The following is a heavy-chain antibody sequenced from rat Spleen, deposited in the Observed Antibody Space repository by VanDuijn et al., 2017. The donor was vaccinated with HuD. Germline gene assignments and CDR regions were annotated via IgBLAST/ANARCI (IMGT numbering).Heavy chain of an antibody. CDR3: TRDRILRSTGFDY. D-gene: IGHD1-6*01. J-gene: IGHJ2*01. V-gene: IGHV5-20*01. CDR1: GFTFSDYY. CDR2: IKYEGDSI. Sequence: EVQLVESGGGLVQPGRSLTLSCAASGFTFSDYYMSWVRQAPTRGLEWVASIKYEGDSICYRDSVKGRFTISRDNAKSSLYLQMDSLRSEDTATYYCTRDRILRSTGFDYWGQGVMVTVSS.